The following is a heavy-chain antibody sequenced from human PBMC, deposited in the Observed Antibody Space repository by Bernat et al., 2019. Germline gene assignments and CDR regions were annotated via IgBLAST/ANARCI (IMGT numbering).Heavy chain of an antibody. V-gene: IGHV4-34*01. CDR1: GGSFCGYY. D-gene: IGHD3-10*01. Sequence: QVQLQESGPGLVKPSETLSLTCAVSGGSFCGYYWSWIRQPPGKGLEWIGEINHSGSTNYNPSLKSRVTISVDTSKNQFSLKLSSVTAADTAVYYCARVRGYYGSGIHSDYWGQGTLVTVSS. CDR3: ARVRGYYGSGIHSDY. CDR2: INHSGST. J-gene: IGHJ4*02.